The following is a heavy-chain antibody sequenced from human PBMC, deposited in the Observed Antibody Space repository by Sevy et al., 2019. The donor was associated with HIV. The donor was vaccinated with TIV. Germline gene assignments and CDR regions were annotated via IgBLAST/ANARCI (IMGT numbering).Heavy chain of an antibody. D-gene: IGHD6-13*01. CDR1: GFTFSDYY. CDR2: ISSSGSTI. J-gene: IGHJ6*02. Sequence: WGSLRLSCAASGFTFSDYYMSWIRQAPGKGLEWVSYISSSGSTIYYADSVKGRFTISRDNAKNSLYLQMNSLRAEDTAVYYCARGGIAAADPTYYYYYGMDVWGQGTTVTVSS. CDR3: ARGGIAAADPTYYYYYGMDV. V-gene: IGHV3-11*01.